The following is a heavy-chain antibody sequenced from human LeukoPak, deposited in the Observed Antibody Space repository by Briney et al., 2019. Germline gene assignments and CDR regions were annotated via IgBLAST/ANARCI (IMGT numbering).Heavy chain of an antibody. V-gene: IGHV3-23*01. Sequence: GGSLRLSCAASGFTFSSYAMSWVRQAPGKGLERVSAISGSGGSTYYADSVKGRFTISRDNSKNTLYLQMNSLRAEDTAVYYCAKGMAAMVTGGEYYYYGMDVWGQGTTVTVSS. J-gene: IGHJ6*02. CDR3: AKGMAAMVTGGEYYYYGMDV. CDR1: GFTFSSYA. CDR2: ISGSGGST. D-gene: IGHD5-18*01.